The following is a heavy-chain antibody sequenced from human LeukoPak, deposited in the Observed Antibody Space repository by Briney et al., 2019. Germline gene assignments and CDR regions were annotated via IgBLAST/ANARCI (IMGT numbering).Heavy chain of an antibody. J-gene: IGHJ4*02. CDR2: IYYSGGT. D-gene: IGHD1/OR15-1a*01. Sequence: PSETLSLTCTVSGGSISNYYWSWIRQPPGKGLEWIGYIYYSGGTSYNPSLKSRVTISVDTSKNQFSLKLSSVTAADTAVYYCARVSSQVGTTSQYYFDYWGQGTLVTVSS. CDR3: ARVSSQVGTTSQYYFDY. V-gene: IGHV4-59*01. CDR1: GGSISNYY.